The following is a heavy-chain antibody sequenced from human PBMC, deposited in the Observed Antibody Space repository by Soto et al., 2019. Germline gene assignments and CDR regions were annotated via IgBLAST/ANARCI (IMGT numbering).Heavy chain of an antibody. CDR2: ISGSGGST. CDR1: DLTFRSYA. Sequence: GGPRRLSCSPSDLTFRSYAMSWGRKAPGKGLEWVSAISGSGGSTYYADSVKGRFTISRDNSKNTLYLQLNSLRAEDTAVYYCAKRGPPGNAFDIWGQGTMVTVAS. CDR3: AKRGPPGNAFDI. V-gene: IGHV3-23*01. J-gene: IGHJ3*02.